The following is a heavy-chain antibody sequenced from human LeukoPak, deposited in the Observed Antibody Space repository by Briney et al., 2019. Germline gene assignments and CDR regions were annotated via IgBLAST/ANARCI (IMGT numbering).Heavy chain of an antibody. J-gene: IGHJ6*02. D-gene: IGHD3-22*01. CDR1: GFTFYDYA. CDR3: ASQSPRVVITLYYYYGMDV. V-gene: IGHV3-9*01. Sequence: PGRSLRLSCAASGFTFYDYAMHWVRQAPGKGLEWVSGISWNSGSIGYADSVKGRFTISRDNSKNTLYLQMNSLRAEDTAVYYCASQSPRVVITLYYYYGMDVWGQGTTVTVSS. CDR2: ISWNSGSI.